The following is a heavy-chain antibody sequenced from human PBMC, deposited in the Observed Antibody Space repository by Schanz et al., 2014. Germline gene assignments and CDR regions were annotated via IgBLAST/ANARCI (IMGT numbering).Heavy chain of an antibody. Sequence: QVQLVESGGGVVQPGRSLRLSCAASGFIFSNYGMHWVRQAPGKGLEWVAVIWSDGSGKYYADSVKGRFTISRDSPKNTLYLQMNSLRAEDTAVYYCAREEGWGIAAAGPKHYYYGMDVWGQGTTVTVSS. V-gene: IGHV3-33*01. CDR2: IWSDGSGK. D-gene: IGHD6-13*01. J-gene: IGHJ6*02. CDR3: AREEGWGIAAAGPKHYYYGMDV. CDR1: GFIFSNYG.